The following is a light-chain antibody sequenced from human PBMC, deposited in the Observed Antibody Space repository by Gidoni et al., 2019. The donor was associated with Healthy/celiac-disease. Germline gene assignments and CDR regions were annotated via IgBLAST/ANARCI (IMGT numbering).Light chain of an antibody. CDR2: KAS. CDR1: QTISSW. Sequence: DSQMTQSPSTLSASVGDRVTITCRASQTISSWLAWYQQKPGKAPKLLIYKASSLESGVPSRFSGTGSGTEFTLTISSLQPDDFATYYCQQYNSRPLPFGGGTKVEIK. V-gene: IGKV1-5*03. J-gene: IGKJ4*01. CDR3: QQYNSRPLP.